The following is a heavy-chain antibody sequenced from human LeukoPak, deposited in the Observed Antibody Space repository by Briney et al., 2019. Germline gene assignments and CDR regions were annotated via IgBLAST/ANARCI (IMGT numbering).Heavy chain of an antibody. J-gene: IGHJ3*02. D-gene: IGHD6-19*01. CDR2: IHYSGST. V-gene: IGHV4-59*01. CDR3: ARDTYSSGWPDAFDI. CDR1: GGSISSYY. Sequence: SETLSLTCTVSGGSISSYYWSWIRQPPGKGLEWIGYIHYSGSTNYNPSLKSRVTISVDTSKNQFSLKLSSVTAADTAVYYCARDTYSSGWPDAFDIWGQGTMVTVSS.